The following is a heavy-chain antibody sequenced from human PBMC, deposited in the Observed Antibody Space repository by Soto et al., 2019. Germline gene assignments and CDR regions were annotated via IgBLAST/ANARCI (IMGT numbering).Heavy chain of an antibody. CDR3: AGNTSLQWHYMDV. CDR2: TYYRSTRWYN. J-gene: IGHJ6*03. Sequence: SQTLSLTCAISGDSVSSNSAAWNWIRQSPSRGLEWLGRTYYRSTRWYNDYAVSVRGRITVNPDTSKNQFSLHLNSVTPEDTAVYYCAGNTSLQWHYMDVWDKGSTVTGSS. D-gene: IGHD6-19*01. V-gene: IGHV6-1*01. CDR1: GDSVSSNSAA.